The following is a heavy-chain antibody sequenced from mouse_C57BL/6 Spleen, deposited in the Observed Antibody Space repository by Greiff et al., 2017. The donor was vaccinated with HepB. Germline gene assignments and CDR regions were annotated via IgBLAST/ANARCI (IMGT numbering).Heavy chain of an antibody. V-gene: IGHV1-55*01. CDR2: IYPGSGST. Sequence: QVQLKQPGAELVKPGASVKMSCKASGYTFTCYWITWVKQRPGQGLEWIGDIYPGSGSTNYNEKFKSKATLTVDTSSSTAYMQLSSLTSEDSAVYYCAITTVAYAMDYWGQGTSVTVSS. CDR3: AITTVAYAMDY. D-gene: IGHD1-1*01. J-gene: IGHJ4*01. CDR1: GYTFTCYW.